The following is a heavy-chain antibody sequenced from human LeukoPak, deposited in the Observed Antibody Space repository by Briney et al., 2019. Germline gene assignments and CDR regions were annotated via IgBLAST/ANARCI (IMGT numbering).Heavy chain of an antibody. CDR3: AKDPVYDSSGYYFPYYFDY. D-gene: IGHD3-22*01. J-gene: IGHJ4*02. CDR2: ISSSGSTI. CDR1: GFTFSSYE. V-gene: IGHV3-48*03. Sequence: GGSLRLSCAASGFTFSSYEMNWVRQAPGKGLEWVSYISSSGSTIYYADSVKGRFTISRDNAKNSLYLQMNSLRAEDTAVYYCAKDPVYDSSGYYFPYYFDYWGQGTLVTVSS.